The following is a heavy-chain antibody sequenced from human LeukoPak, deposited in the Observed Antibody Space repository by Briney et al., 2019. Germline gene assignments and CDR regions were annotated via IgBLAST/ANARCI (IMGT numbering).Heavy chain of an antibody. CDR3: ARGLAATIHYWFDP. CDR2: INPNSGGT. D-gene: IGHD5-12*01. J-gene: IGHJ5*02. V-gene: IGHV1-2*02. Sequence: ASVKVSCKASGYTFTGYYMHWVRQAPGQGLEWMGWINPNSGGTNYAQKFQGRVTMTRDTSISTAYMELSRLRSDNTAVYYCARGLAATIHYWFDPWGQGTLVTVSS. CDR1: GYTFTGYY.